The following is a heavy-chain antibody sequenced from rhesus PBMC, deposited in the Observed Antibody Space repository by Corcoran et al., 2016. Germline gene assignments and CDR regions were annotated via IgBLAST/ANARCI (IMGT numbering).Heavy chain of an antibody. CDR1: GGSISGYY. J-gene: IGHJ4*01. D-gene: IGHD5-12*01. CDR3: ARNWGGYSDSRRFDY. CDR2: NGRSGGNP. V-gene: IGHV4-165*02. Sequence: QVQLQESGPGLVKPSETLSLTCAGPGGSISGYYWNWIRPPPGKGLEGIGYNGRSGGNPHYHPPRQTSVTITTDASKNPFSLKRRSVTAADTAVYYCARNWGGYSDSRRFDYWGQGVLVTVSS.